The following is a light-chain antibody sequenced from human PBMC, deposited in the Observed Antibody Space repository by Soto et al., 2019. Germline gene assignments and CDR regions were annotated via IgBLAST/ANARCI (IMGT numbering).Light chain of an antibody. J-gene: IGLJ1*01. CDR2: DVS. CDR3: CSYVGSETYV. Sequence: QSALTQPRSVSGSPGQSVTISCTGTSSDVGGYNYVSWYQQRPGKAPKLMIYDVSKRPSGVPDRFSGSNSGSTAFLTIAGRQAEDEADYYFCSYVGSETYVFGPGTELAVL. CDR1: SSDVGGYNY. V-gene: IGLV2-11*01.